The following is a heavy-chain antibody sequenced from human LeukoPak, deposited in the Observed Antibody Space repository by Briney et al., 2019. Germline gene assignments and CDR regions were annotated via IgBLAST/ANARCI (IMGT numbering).Heavy chain of an antibody. CDR2: IYYSGST. V-gene: IGHV4-59*01. D-gene: IGHD3-22*01. CDR3: ARDDGYYDSSGYYYVGYFDY. CDR1: GGSISSYY. Sequence: SETLSLTRTVSGGSISSYYWSWIRQPPGKGLEWIGYIYYSGSTNYNPSLKSRVTISVDTSKNQFSLKLSSVTAADTAVYYCARDDGYYDSSGYYYVGYFDYWGQGTLVTVSS. J-gene: IGHJ4*02.